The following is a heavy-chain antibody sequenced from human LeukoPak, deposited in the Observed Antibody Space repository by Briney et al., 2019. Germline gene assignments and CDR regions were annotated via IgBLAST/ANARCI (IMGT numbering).Heavy chain of an antibody. Sequence: GGSLRLSCAASGFTFSNYNMNWVRQAPGKGLEWVSSISTSSSYIYFPDSVKGRFTISRDNAKNSLFLQMNSLRAEDTAVYYCISSSSWPTDFDYWGQGTLVTVSS. CDR3: ISSSSWPTDFDY. D-gene: IGHD6-13*01. J-gene: IGHJ4*02. V-gene: IGHV3-21*04. CDR1: GFTFSNYN. CDR2: ISTSSSYI.